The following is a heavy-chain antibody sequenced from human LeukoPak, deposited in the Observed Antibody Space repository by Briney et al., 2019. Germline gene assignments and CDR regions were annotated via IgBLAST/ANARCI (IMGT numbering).Heavy chain of an antibody. V-gene: IGHV4-39*07. CDR1: GGSISSSSYY. CDR3: ARGRGYRERYYFDY. D-gene: IGHD5-12*01. CDR2: IYYSGST. Sequence: SETLSLTCTVSGGSISSSSYYWGWIRQPPGKGLEWIGSIYYSGSTYYNPSLKSRVTISVDTSKNQFSLKLSSVTAADTAVYYCARGRGYRERYYFDYWGQGTLVTVSS. J-gene: IGHJ4*02.